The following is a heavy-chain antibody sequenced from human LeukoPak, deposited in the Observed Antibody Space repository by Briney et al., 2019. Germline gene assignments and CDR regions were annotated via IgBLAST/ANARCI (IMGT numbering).Heavy chain of an antibody. J-gene: IGHJ4*02. V-gene: IGHV3-23*01. CDR1: GFTLRADV. D-gene: IGHD3-3*01. CDR3: AKEALPEYYDFWSGYYKAYFDY. CDR2: ISGSGVST. Sequence: GGSLRLSPAHSGFTLRADVTSWVRQAPGKGLEWVSAISGSGVSTYYADSGKGRFTISRDNPKNTLYLQMDSLRAEDTAVYYCAKEALPEYYDFWSGYYKAYFDYWGQGALVTVSS.